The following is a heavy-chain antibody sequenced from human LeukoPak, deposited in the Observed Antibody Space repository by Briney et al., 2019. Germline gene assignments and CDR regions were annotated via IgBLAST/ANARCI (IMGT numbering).Heavy chain of an antibody. D-gene: IGHD6-13*01. CDR1: GYSFTNYG. J-gene: IGHJ2*01. V-gene: IGHV1-2*02. CDR2: INPNSGGT. CDR3: ARDLESSSWVFGYFDL. Sequence: ASVKVSCNASGYSFTNYGISWVRQAPGQGLEWMGWINPNSGGTNYAQKLQGRVTMTRDTSISTAYMELRSLRSVDTAVYYCARDLESSSWVFGYFDLWGRGTLVTVSS.